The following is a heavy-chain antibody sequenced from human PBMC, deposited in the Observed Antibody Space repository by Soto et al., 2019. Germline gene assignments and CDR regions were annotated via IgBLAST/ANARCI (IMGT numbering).Heavy chain of an antibody. V-gene: IGHV3-7*01. D-gene: IGHD4-4*01. Sequence: EVQLVESGGDLVQPGGSLRLSCAASGLTFSTYWMSWVRQAPGKGLEWVANIKQDGSEMYYVDSVKGRFTISRDNAKNSLYLQMNSLSAEDTAVYYCARDPDYTVYGFFDPWGQGTLVTVSS. CDR2: IKQDGSEM. J-gene: IGHJ5*02. CDR1: GLTFSTYW. CDR3: ARDPDYTVYGFFDP.